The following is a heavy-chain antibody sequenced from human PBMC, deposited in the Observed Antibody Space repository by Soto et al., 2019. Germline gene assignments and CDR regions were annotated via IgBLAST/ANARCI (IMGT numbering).Heavy chain of an antibody. J-gene: IGHJ4*02. V-gene: IGHV4-30-2*01. CDR3: ARSPRSSPYFDY. CDR2: IYHSGST. Sequence: SETLSLTCAVSGGSISSGGYSWSWIRQPPGKGLEWIGYIYHSGSTYYNPSLKSRVTISVDRSKNQFSLKLSSVTAADTAFYFCARSPRSSPYFDYWGQGALVTVSS. D-gene: IGHD6-13*01. CDR1: GGSISSGGYS.